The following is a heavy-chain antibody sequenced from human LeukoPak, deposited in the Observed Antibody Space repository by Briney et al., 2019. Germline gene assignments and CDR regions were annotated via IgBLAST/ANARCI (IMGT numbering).Heavy chain of an antibody. J-gene: IGHJ4*02. CDR2: IVGSGGSS. Sequence: PGGSLRLSCAASGFTFNSHAMYWVRQAPGKGLEWVSGIVGSGGSSYYAESARGRFTISRDNSKNTVYLQMNSLRDEDTAVYYCAKTTFGYSSGRSPGWPVDYWGQGTVVTVSS. V-gene: IGHV3-23*01. D-gene: IGHD6-19*01. CDR1: GFTFNSHA. CDR3: AKTTFGYSSGRSPGWPVDY.